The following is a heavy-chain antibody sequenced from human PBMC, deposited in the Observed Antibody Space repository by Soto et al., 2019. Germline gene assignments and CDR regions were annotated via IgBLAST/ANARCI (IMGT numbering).Heavy chain of an antibody. CDR2: IYSGGST. Sequence: GGSLRLSCAASGFTVSSNYMSWVRQAPGKGLEWVSVIYSGGSTYYADSVKGRFTISRDNSKNTLYLQMNRLRAEDTAVYYCASPIFLWFVELSDAFDIWGQGTMVTVSS. D-gene: IGHD3-10*01. CDR1: GFTVSSNY. CDR3: ASPIFLWFVELSDAFDI. V-gene: IGHV3-53*01. J-gene: IGHJ3*02.